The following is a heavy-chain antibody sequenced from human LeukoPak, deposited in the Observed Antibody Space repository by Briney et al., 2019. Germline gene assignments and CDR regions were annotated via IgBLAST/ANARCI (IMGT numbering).Heavy chain of an antibody. CDR3: ARDRTYCSGGSCYNFDY. CDR1: GFTFSSYA. CDR2: ISYDGSNK. D-gene: IGHD2-15*01. V-gene: IGHV3-30-3*01. J-gene: IGHJ4*02. Sequence: GGSLRLSCAASGFTFSSYAMHWVRQAPGKGLEWVAVISYDGSNKYYADSVKGRFTISRDNSKNTLYLQMNSLRAEDTAVYYCARDRTYCSGGSCYNFDYWGQGTLVTVSS.